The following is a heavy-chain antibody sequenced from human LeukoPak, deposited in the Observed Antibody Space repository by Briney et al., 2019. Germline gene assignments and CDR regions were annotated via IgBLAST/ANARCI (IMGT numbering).Heavy chain of an antibody. Sequence: PSETLSLTCAVYGGSFSGYYWSWIRPPPGKGLEWIGEINHSGSTNYNPSLKSRVTISVDTSKNQFSLKLSSVTAADTAVYYCARVGYSYGYEEAFDIWGQGTMVTVSS. CDR2: INHSGST. CDR3: ARVGYSYGYEEAFDI. D-gene: IGHD5-18*01. CDR1: GGSFSGYY. V-gene: IGHV4-34*01. J-gene: IGHJ3*02.